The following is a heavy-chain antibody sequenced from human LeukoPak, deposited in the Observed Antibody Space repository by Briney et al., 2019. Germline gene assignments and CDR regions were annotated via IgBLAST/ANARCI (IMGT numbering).Heavy chain of an antibody. Sequence: ASVKVSCKASGYTFTDYHLHWVRQAPGQGLEWMGWINPNSGFTNYAQKFQGRVTMTRDTSISTAYMELSRLRSDDTAVYYCARLADCSSSSCRSFDYWGQGTLVTVSS. J-gene: IGHJ4*02. D-gene: IGHD2-2*01. CDR1: GYTFTDYH. CDR3: ARLADCSSSSCRSFDY. CDR2: INPNSGFT. V-gene: IGHV1-2*02.